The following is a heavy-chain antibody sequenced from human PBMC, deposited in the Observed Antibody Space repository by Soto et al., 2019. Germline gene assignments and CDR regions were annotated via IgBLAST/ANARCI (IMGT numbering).Heavy chain of an antibody. V-gene: IGHV3-30-3*01. CDR1: GFTFSSYA. CDR2: ISYDGSNK. Sequence: QVQLVESGGGVVQPGRSLRLSCAASGFTFSSYAMHWVRQAPGKGLEWVAVISYDGSNKYYADSVKGRFTISRDNSKNTLYLQMNSLRAEDTAVYYCARDLVPAATPFDYWGRGTLVTVSS. D-gene: IGHD2-2*01. J-gene: IGHJ4*02. CDR3: ARDLVPAATPFDY.